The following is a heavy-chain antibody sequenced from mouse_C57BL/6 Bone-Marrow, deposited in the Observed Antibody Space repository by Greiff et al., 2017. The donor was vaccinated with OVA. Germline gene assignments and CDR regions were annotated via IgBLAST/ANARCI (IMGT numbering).Heavy chain of an antibody. CDR3: ARGGVYYYGSRGDWYFDV. Sequence: QVQLKESGPELVKPGASVKISCKASGYTFTDYYINWVKQRPGQGLEWIGWIFPGSGSTYYNEKFKGKATLTVDKSSSTAYMLLSSLTSEDSAVYFCARGGVYYYGSRGDWYFDVWGTGTTVTVSS. CDR1: GYTFTDYY. J-gene: IGHJ1*03. D-gene: IGHD1-1*01. V-gene: IGHV1-75*01. CDR2: IFPGSGST.